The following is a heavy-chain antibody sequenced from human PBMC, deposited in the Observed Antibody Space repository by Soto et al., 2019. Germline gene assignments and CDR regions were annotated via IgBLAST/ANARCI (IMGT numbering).Heavy chain of an antibody. J-gene: IGHJ5*02. V-gene: IGHV1-18*04. CDR1: GYTFTSYG. CDR3: ARDRIGYSYGYRFRWFDP. CDR2: ISAYNGNT. D-gene: IGHD5-18*01. Sequence: ASVKVSCKASGYTFTSYGISWVRQAPGQGLEWMGWISAYNGNTNYAQKLQGRVTMTTDTSTSTAYMELRSLRSDDTAVYYCARDRIGYSYGYRFRWFDPWGQGTLGTVSS.